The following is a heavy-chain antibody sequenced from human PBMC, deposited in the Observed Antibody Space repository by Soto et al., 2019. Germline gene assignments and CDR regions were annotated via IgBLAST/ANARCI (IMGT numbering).Heavy chain of an antibody. Sequence: ASVKVSCKASGYTFTSYYMHWVRQAPGQGLEWMGIINPSGGSTSYAQKFQGRVTMTRDTSTSTVYMELSSLRSEDTAVYYCAREDYDFWSGPRYYGMDVWGQGTTVTVSS. CDR1: GYTFTSYY. V-gene: IGHV1-46*01. CDR2: INPSGGST. J-gene: IGHJ6*02. D-gene: IGHD3-3*01. CDR3: AREDYDFWSGPRYYGMDV.